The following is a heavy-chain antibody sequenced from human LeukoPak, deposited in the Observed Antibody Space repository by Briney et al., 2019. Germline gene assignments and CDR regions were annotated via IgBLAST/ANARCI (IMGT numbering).Heavy chain of an antibody. CDR3: AKALGGSGSYYNAN. CDR2: ISAGVGVP. V-gene: IGHV3-23*01. D-gene: IGHD3-10*01. CDR1: GFTFSDYA. J-gene: IGHJ4*02. Sequence: GGSLRLSCAASGFTFSDYAMGRVRQAPGKGLEWVSSISAGVGVPYYADSVKGRFTTSRDNSKDTLYLQMNTLRPEDTAVYYCAKALGGSGSYYNANWGQGTLVTVSS.